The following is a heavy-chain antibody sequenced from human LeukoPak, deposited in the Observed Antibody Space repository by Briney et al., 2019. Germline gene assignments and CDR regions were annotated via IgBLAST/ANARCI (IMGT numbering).Heavy chain of an antibody. CDR2: IYSGGST. Sequence: GGSLRLSCAASGFILSNYWMHWVRQTPGKGLEWVSVIYSGGSTYYADSVKGRFTISRDNSKNTLYLQMNSLRAEDTAVYYCARSGNLYYFDYWGQGTLVTVSS. V-gene: IGHV3-66*01. CDR1: GFILSNYW. J-gene: IGHJ4*02. CDR3: ARSGNLYYFDY.